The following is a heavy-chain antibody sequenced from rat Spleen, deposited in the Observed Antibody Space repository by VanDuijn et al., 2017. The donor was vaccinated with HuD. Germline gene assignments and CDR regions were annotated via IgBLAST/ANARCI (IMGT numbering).Heavy chain of an antibody. CDR1: GFTFNDFD. D-gene: IGHD1-4*01. Sequence: EVQLVESGGGLVQPGGSLKLSCVASGFTFNDFDMAWVRQAPTKGLEWVASISTGDDDTYYRDSVKGRFTISRDNAKNTLNLEMDSLRSEDTATYYCARWMGFNYPGVMDAWGHGASVTVSS. V-gene: IGHV5S13*01. J-gene: IGHJ4*01. CDR2: ISTGDDDT. CDR3: ARWMGFNYPGVMDA.